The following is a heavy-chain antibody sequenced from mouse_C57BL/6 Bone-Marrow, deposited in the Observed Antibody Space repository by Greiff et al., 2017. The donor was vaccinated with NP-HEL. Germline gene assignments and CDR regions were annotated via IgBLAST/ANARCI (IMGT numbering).Heavy chain of an antibody. CDR1: GFTFSSYA. CDR2: ISSGGDYI. Sequence: EVKLMESGEGLVKPGGSLKLSCAASGFTFSSYAMSWVRQTPEKRLEWVAYISSGGDYIYYADTVKGRFTISSDNARNTLYLQMSSLKSEDTAMYYCTREGDSNYVSWFAYWGQGTLVTVSA. CDR3: TREGDSNYVSWFAY. D-gene: IGHD2-5*01. V-gene: IGHV5-9-1*02. J-gene: IGHJ3*01.